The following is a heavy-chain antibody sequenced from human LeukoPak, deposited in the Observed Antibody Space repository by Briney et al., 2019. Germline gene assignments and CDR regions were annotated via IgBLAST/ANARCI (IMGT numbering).Heavy chain of an antibody. CDR2: IYTSGST. CDR3: ARGAMVRGVGHDAFDI. J-gene: IGHJ3*02. D-gene: IGHD3-10*01. V-gene: IGHV4-4*07. CDR1: GGSISSYY. Sequence: PSETLSLTCTVSGGSISSYYWSWIRQPAGKGLEWIGRIYTSGSTNYNPSLKSRVTMSVDTSKNQFSLTLSSVPAADTAVYYCARGAMVRGVGHDAFDIWGQGTMVTVSS.